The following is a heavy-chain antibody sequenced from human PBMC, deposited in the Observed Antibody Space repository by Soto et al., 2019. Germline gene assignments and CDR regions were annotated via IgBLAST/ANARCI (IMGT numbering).Heavy chain of an antibody. CDR3: ASPVHVGLDP. J-gene: IGHJ5*02. Sequence: QLQLVQSGAEVKKPGASVKVSCKSSGYSFSDFDYYIHWVRQAPGQGLEWMGWIDPHSGGTNYAQRFQGRVTLTRDTSITTAYMELISLRSDDTAVYYCASPVHVGLDPWGQGTLVSVSS. CDR1: GYSFSDFDYY. CDR2: IDPHSGGT. D-gene: IGHD1-1*01. V-gene: IGHV1-2*02.